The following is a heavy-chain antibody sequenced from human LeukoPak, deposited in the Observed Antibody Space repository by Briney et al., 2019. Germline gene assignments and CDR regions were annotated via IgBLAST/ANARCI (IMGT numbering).Heavy chain of an antibody. CDR3: AKDITPYYYDSSGLPPLDY. J-gene: IGHJ4*02. CDR2: IWYDGSNE. D-gene: IGHD3-22*01. V-gene: IGHV3-33*06. CDR1: GFTFSNYG. Sequence: GGSLRLSCAASGFTFSNYGMHWVRQAAGKGLEWVAVIWYDGSNEHYTDSVKGRFTISRDNSKNTLYLQMNSLRAEDTAVYYCAKDITPYYYDSSGLPPLDYWGQGTLVTVSS.